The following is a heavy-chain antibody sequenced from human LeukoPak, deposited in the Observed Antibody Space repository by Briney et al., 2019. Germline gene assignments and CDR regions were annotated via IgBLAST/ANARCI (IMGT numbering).Heavy chain of an antibody. V-gene: IGHV4-34*01. CDR2: INHSGST. D-gene: IGHD3-10*01. CDR1: GGSFSGYY. J-gene: IGHJ4*02. Sequence: KASETLSLTCAVYGGSFSGYYWSWIRQPPGKGLEWIGEINHSGSTNYNPSLKSQVTISLNTSKNQFSLKLSSVTAADTAVYYCARGGVVRGVPLFDYWGQGTLVTVSS. CDR3: ARGGVVRGVPLFDY.